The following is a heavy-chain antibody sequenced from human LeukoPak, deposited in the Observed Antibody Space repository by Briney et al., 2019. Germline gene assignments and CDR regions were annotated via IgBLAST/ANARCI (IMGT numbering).Heavy chain of an antibody. CDR3: ARASDCSGGSCYFPSNFDY. CDR2: ISSSGSTI. CDR1: GFTFSSYE. Sequence: GGSLRLSCAASGFTFSSYEMNWVRQAPGKGLEWVSYISSSGSTIYYADSVKGRFTISRDNAKNSLYLQMNSLRAEDTAVYYCARASDCSGGSCYFPSNFDYWGQGTLVTVSS. D-gene: IGHD2-15*01. V-gene: IGHV3-48*03. J-gene: IGHJ4*02.